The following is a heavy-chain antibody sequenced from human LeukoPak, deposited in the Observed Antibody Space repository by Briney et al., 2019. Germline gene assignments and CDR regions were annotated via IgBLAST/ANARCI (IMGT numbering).Heavy chain of an antibody. CDR3: GRFGYVSAVDT. V-gene: IGHV3-7*01. J-gene: IGHJ5*02. Sequence: GGSLRLSCGASGFAFSSYWMTWLRQAPGKGLEFVANIEPAGSATYYADSVKGRFTISRDNTKNLLFLQMNSLTAEDSAVYHCGRFGYVSAVDTWGQGALVTVSS. D-gene: IGHD2-15*01. CDR1: GFAFSSYW. CDR2: IEPAGSAT.